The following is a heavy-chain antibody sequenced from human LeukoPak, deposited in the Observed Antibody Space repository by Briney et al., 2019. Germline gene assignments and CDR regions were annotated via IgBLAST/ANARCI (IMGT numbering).Heavy chain of an antibody. CDR3: ARGRYYFDY. Sequence: SETLSLTCTVSGGSISSGCYYWSWIRQPAGKGLEWVGRIYTSGSTNYNPSLKSRVTISVDTSKNQFSLKLSSVTAADTAVYYCARGRYYFDYWGQGTLVTVSS. CDR2: IYTSGST. CDR1: GGSISSGCYY. J-gene: IGHJ4*02. V-gene: IGHV4-61*02.